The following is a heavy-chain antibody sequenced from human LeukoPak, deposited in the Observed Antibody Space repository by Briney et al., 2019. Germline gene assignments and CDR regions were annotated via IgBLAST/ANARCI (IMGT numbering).Heavy chain of an antibody. Sequence: GGSLRLSCAASGFTFSSYAMSWVRQAPGKGLEWVSAISGSGGSTYYADSVKGRFTISRDNSKSTLYLQMDSLRADDTAVYYCARGPPAMFSDQWLDDYWGQGTLVTVSS. CDR3: ARGPPAMFSDQWLDDY. CDR1: GFTFSSYA. J-gene: IGHJ4*02. V-gene: IGHV3-23*01. D-gene: IGHD6-19*01. CDR2: ISGSGGST.